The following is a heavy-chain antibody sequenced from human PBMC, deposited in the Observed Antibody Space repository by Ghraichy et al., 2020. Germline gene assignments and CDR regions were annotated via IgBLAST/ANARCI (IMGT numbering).Heavy chain of an antibody. Sequence: SETLSLTCAVYGGSFSGYYWSWIRQPPGKGLEWIGEINHSGSTNYNPSLKSRVTISVDTSKNQFSLKLSSVTAADTAVYYCARALRGGGYYNYYYYYGMDVWGQGTTVTVSS. D-gene: IGHD3-22*01. V-gene: IGHV4-34*01. CDR2: INHSGST. CDR3: ARALRGGGYYNYYYYYGMDV. CDR1: GGSFSGYY. J-gene: IGHJ6*02.